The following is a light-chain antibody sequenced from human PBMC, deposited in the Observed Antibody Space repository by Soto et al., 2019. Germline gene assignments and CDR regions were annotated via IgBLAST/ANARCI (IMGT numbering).Light chain of an antibody. J-gene: IGKJ4*02. CDR1: QSISTY. V-gene: IGKV1-39*01. CDR3: QQSPNIHST. Sequence: DIQMTQSPSSLSASVGDRVTITCRASQSISTYLNWYQQKSGKAPKLLIFAASTLESGVPSRFSGGGSGTDFTLTINSLQTEDSAIYYCQQSPNIHSTCGRGPKVDIK. CDR2: AAS.